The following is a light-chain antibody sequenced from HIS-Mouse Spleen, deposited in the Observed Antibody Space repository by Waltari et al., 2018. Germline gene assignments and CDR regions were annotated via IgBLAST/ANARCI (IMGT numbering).Light chain of an antibody. CDR2: DVS. CDR3: SSYTSSSFNVV. Sequence: QSALTQPASVSGSPGQSITISCTGTSSDVGGYNYVSWYQQHPGKAPKLMIYDVSTRPSGLSTRLSGSKSANTASLTISGLQAEDEADYYCSSYTSSSFNVVFGGGTKLTVL. J-gene: IGLJ2*01. V-gene: IGLV2-14*03. CDR1: SSDVGGYNY.